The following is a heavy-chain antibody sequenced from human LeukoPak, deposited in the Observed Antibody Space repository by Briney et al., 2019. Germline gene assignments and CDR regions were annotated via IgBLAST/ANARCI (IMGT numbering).Heavy chain of an antibody. V-gene: IGHV3-23*01. J-gene: IGHJ4*02. CDR1: GFTFSSYA. Sequence: GGSLRLSCAASGFTFSSYAMSWVRQAPGKGLEWVSAISGSGGSTYYADSVKGRFTISRDNSKNTLDLQMNRLRAEDTAVYYCAKVSSNYYGSGSYQTLDYWGQGTLVTVSS. D-gene: IGHD3-10*01. CDR3: AKVSSNYYGSGSYQTLDY. CDR2: ISGSGGST.